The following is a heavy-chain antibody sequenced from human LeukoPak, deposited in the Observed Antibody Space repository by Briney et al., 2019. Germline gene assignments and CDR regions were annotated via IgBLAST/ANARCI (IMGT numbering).Heavy chain of an antibody. CDR2: IYSGGST. J-gene: IGHJ4*02. CDR1: GFTVSSNY. V-gene: IGHV3-53*01. CDR3: ATSRTFDY. D-gene: IGHD3-3*01. Sequence: PGGSLRLSCAASGFTVSSNYMSWVRQAPGKGLEWVSVIYSGGSTSYADSVKGRFTISRDNAKNTLYLQMNSLRADDTAVYYCATSRTFDYWGQGTLVTVSS.